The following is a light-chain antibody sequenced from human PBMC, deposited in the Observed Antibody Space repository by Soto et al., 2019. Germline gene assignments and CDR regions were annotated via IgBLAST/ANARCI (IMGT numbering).Light chain of an antibody. J-gene: IGLJ2*01. V-gene: IGLV2-23*02. CDR3: CSYAGRSTVI. CDR2: EVN. CDR1: GGDIGTYNL. Sequence: QAVVTQPASVSGSPGQSITISCTGTGGDIGTYNLVSWYQQHPGRAPKLIIFEVNKRPSGVSNRFSGSKSGNTASLAISGLQADDEADYHCCSYAGRSTVICGGGTKLTVL.